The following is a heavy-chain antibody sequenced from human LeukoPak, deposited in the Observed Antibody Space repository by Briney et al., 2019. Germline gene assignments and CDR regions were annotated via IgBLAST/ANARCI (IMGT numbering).Heavy chain of an antibody. D-gene: IGHD6-6*01. J-gene: IGHJ4*02. Sequence: SETLSLTCSVCGGSISSYTWSWLRQSAGKGLEWIGRIYTTGSTNYNPSLKSRVTISVDKSKNQFSLRLNSVTAADTAVYYCASPLEYIWGQGTLVTVSS. CDR2: IYTTGST. CDR3: ASPLEYI. V-gene: IGHV4-4*07. CDR1: GGSISSYT.